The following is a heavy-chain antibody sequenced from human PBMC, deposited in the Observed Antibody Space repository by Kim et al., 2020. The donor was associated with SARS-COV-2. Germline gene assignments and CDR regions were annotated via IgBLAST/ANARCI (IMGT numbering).Heavy chain of an antibody. Sequence: ASVKVSCKTSGYTFTTRYLNWVRQAPGQGLEWMGRINPSSGVTNYVQKFQGRVTMTRDTSTSTAYMELSRLRSDDTVVYYCARDNTETIDYWGQGTLVTVSP. V-gene: IGHV1-2*05. CDR1: GYTFTTRY. CDR2: INPSSGVT. J-gene: IGHJ4*02. CDR3: ARDNTETIDY.